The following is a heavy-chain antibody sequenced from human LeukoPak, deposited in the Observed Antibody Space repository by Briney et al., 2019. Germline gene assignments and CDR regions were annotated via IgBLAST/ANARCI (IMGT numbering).Heavy chain of an antibody. D-gene: IGHD3-16*01. CDR1: GFTFSSYW. V-gene: IGHV3-7*03. Sequence: GGSLRLSCAASGFTFSSYWRNWARQAPGKGLEWVASINHNGNVNYYVDSVKGRFTISRDNAKNSLYLQMSNLRAEDTAVYFCARGGGLDVWGQGATVTVSS. CDR3: ARGGGLDV. J-gene: IGHJ6*02. CDR2: INHNGNVN.